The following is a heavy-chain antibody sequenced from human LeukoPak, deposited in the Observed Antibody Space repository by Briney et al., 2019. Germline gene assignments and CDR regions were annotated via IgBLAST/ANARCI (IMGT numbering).Heavy chain of an antibody. J-gene: IGHJ4*02. V-gene: IGHV4-59*01. CDR1: GDSIRTYH. D-gene: IGHD5-18*01. CDR2: MQSSGNS. CDR3: AKDKQLRYGRYFDD. Sequence: LGTVCLTCSVSGDSIRTYHWNWIRKPPGKGLEWICYMQSSGNSKYNPSLRSRVTMFVDTSKSRVALILSSVTAADTTVYYCAKDKQLRYGRYFDDWGQGALVTVP.